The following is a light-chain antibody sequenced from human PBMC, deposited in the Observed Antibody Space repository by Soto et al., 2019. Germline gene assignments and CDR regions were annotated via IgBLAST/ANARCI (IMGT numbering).Light chain of an antibody. CDR1: SSNIGSNP. CDR3: ATWDDSLNGFYV. J-gene: IGLJ1*01. V-gene: IGLV1-44*01. CDR2: DNN. Sequence: QSVRTQPPSASETPGQRVTISCSGSSSNIGSNPVNWYQQFPGTAPKLLMYDNNQRPSGVPDRFSGSKSGTSASLAISGLQSEEEAEYFCATWDDSLNGFYVFGTGTKVTVL.